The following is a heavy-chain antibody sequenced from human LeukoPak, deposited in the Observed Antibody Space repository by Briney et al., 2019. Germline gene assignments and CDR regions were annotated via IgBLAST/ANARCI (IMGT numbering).Heavy chain of an antibody. J-gene: IGHJ4*02. CDR3: ARDGGIAAAGTPIYFDY. Sequence: PSETLSLTCTVSGGSISSSSYYWGWIRQPPGKGLEWIGSIYYSGSTYYNPSLKSRVTISVDTSKNQFSLKLSSVTAADTAVYYCARDGGIAAAGTPIYFDYWGQGTLVTVSS. CDR1: GGSISSSSYY. D-gene: IGHD6-13*01. CDR2: IYYSGST. V-gene: IGHV4-39*07.